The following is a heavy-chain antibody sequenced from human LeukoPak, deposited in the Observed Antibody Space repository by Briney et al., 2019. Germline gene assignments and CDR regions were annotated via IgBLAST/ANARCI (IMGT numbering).Heavy chain of an antibody. D-gene: IGHD6-19*01. CDR1: GFTFSSFG. J-gene: IGHJ3*02. V-gene: IGHV3-23*01. CDR3: ARQWLSTGDAFDI. Sequence: GGSLRLSCAASGFTFSSFGMHWLRQAPRKGLEWVSAISGSGGSTYYADSVKGRFTISRDNSKNTLYLQMNSLRAEDTAVYYCARQWLSTGDAFDIWGQGTMVTVSS. CDR2: ISGSGGST.